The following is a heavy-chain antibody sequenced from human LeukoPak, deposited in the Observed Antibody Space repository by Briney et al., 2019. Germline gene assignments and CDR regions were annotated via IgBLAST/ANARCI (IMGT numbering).Heavy chain of an antibody. D-gene: IGHD4-23*01. CDR2: IIPIFGTA. Sequence: ASVKVSCEASGGTFSSYAISWVRQAPGQGLEWMGGIIPIFGTANYAQKFQGRVTITTDESTSTAYMELSSPRSEDTAVYYCARDQITTVVTPQDAFDIWGKGTTVTVSS. V-gene: IGHV1-69*05. J-gene: IGHJ3*02. CDR1: GGTFSSYA. CDR3: ARDQITTVVTPQDAFDI.